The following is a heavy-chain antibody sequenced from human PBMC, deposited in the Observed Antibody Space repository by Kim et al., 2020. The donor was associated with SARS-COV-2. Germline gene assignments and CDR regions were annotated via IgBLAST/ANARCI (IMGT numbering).Heavy chain of an antibody. D-gene: IGHD2-2*01. J-gene: IGHJ6*02. CDR1: GFTFSSYS. Sequence: GGSLRLSCAASGFTFSSYSMNWVRQAPGKGLEWVSSISSSSSYIYYADSVKGRFIISRDNAKNSLYLQMNSLRAEDTAVYYCARGFCSSTSCYARSYYYYGMDVWGQGTTVTVSS. V-gene: IGHV3-21*01. CDR2: ISSSSSYI. CDR3: ARGFCSSTSCYARSYYYYGMDV.